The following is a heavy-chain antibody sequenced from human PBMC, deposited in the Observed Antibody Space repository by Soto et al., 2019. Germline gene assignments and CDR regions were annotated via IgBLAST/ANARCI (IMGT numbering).Heavy chain of an antibody. J-gene: IGHJ4*03. CDR2: IYDSGTT. Sequence: SETLSLTCVVSSYVIESGHYWGWVRQPPGKGLEWVGSIYDSGTTYYNPSLRSRVTISADTSKNQFSLSLTSVTAADTAVYYCARSPHYYTPGSSPSDYWGPGTMVTVSS. CDR3: ARSPHYYTPGSSPSDY. CDR1: SYVIESGHY. D-gene: IGHD3-3*01. V-gene: IGHV4-38-2*01.